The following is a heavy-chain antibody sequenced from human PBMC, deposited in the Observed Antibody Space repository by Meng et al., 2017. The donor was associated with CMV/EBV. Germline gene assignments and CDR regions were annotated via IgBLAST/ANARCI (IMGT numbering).Heavy chain of an antibody. CDR1: GYTFTSYG. CDR3: ARDSEKITYYYDSSGYSYSY. Sequence: ASVKVSCKASGYTFTSYGISWVRQAPGQGLEWMGWISAYNGNTNYAQKLQGRVTMTTDTSTSTAYMELRSLRSDDTAVDYCARDSEKITYYYDSSGYSYSYWGQGTLVTVSS. V-gene: IGHV1-18*01. CDR2: ISAYNGNT. J-gene: IGHJ4*02. D-gene: IGHD3-22*01.